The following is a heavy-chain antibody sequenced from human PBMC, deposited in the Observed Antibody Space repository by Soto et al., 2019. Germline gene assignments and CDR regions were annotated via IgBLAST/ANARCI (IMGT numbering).Heavy chain of an antibody. Sequence: QVQLQQCGAGLLKPSETLSLTCAVYGDSFSGYSWSWIRQSPGKGLEWIGDINHSGRNNFNPSLQSRVTMSVDTSKNQFSLSLSSVTAADTAMYYCARGATRIQLWPFDFWGQGTLVTVSS. CDR3: ARGATRIQLWPFDF. CDR2: INHSGRN. CDR1: GDSFSGYS. J-gene: IGHJ4*02. V-gene: IGHV4-34*01. D-gene: IGHD2-21*01.